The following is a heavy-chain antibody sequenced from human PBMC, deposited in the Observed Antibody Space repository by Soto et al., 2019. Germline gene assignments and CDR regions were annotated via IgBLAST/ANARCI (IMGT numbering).Heavy chain of an antibody. J-gene: IGHJ5*02. CDR3: ARHLGYDSSGYYRNWFAP. D-gene: IGHD3-22*01. CDR1: GGSISSYY. Sequence: QVQLQESGPGLVKPSETLSLTCTVSGGSISSYYWSWIRQAPGKGLEWIAYIYYSGSTNYNPSLKSRVTISVDTSKNHFSRSMSSVTAAHTAVYYCARHLGYDSSGYYRNWFAPWGQGTLVTVSS. V-gene: IGHV4-59*08. CDR2: IYYSGST.